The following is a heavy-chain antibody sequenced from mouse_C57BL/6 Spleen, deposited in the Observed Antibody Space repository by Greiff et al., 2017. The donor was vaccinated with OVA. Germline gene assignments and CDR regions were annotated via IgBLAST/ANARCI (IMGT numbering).Heavy chain of an antibody. Sequence: QVQLQQSGAELVRPGASVTLSCKASGYTFTDYEMHWVKQTPVHGLEWIGAIDPETGGTAYNQKFKGKAILNADKSSSTAYMELRSLTSEDSAVYYVTPITTVVARVYFDYWGQGTTLTVSS. CDR1: GYTFTDYE. CDR3: TPITTVVARVYFDY. V-gene: IGHV1-15*01. CDR2: IDPETGGT. J-gene: IGHJ2*01. D-gene: IGHD1-1*01.